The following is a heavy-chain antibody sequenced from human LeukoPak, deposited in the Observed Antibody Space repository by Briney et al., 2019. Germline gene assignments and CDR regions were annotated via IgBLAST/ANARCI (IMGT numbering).Heavy chain of an antibody. CDR1: GGSISSYY. Sequence: TSETLSLTCTVSGGSISSYYWSWIRQPAGKGLEGIGRIYTSGSTSYNSSLKSRVTMSVDTSKNQFSLKLSSVTAADTAVYYCARDLGGYNYGYSLDYWGQGTLVSVSS. J-gene: IGHJ4*02. V-gene: IGHV4-4*07. CDR3: ARDLGGYNYGYSLDY. D-gene: IGHD5-18*01. CDR2: IYTSGST.